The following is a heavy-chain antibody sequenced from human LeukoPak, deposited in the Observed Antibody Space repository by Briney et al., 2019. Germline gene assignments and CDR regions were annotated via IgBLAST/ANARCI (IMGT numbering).Heavy chain of an antibody. CDR2: IYHSGST. CDR3: ARDRVVGAIGYYYMDV. D-gene: IGHD1-26*01. CDR1: GYSISSGYY. V-gene: IGHV4-38-2*02. J-gene: IGHJ6*03. Sequence: SETLSLTCTVSGYSISSGYYWGWIRPPPGKGLEWIGSIYHSGSTYYNPSLKSRVTISVDTSKNQFSLKLSSVTAADTAVYYCARDRVVGAIGYYYMDVWGKGTTVTVSS.